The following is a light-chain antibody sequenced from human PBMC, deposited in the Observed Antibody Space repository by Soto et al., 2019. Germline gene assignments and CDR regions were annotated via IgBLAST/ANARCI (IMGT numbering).Light chain of an antibody. CDR1: SSSTGGYNY. CDR2: DVS. Sequence: QSALTQPRSVSGSPGQSVTISCTGTSSSTGGYNYVSWYQQHPGKAPKLMIFDVSERPSGVPHRFSGSKSGNTASLTISGLQAEDEADYYCCTYAVTNTFEVFGGGTQLTVL. V-gene: IGLV2-11*01. CDR3: CTYAVTNTFEV. J-gene: IGLJ2*01.